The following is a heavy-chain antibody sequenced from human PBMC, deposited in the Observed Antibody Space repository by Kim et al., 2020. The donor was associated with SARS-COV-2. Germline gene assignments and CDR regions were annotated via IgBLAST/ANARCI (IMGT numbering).Heavy chain of an antibody. D-gene: IGHD6-13*01. V-gene: IGHV4-59*01. Sequence: YTPSLKSRVTRSVDTSKNQFSLKLSSVTAADTAVYYCGGSSWYKGWFDPWGQGTLVTVSS. J-gene: IGHJ5*02. CDR3: GGSSWYKGWFDP.